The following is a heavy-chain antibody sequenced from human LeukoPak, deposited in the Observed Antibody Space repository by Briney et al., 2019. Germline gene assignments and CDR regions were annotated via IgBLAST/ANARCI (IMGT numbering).Heavy chain of an antibody. V-gene: IGHV3-21*01. J-gene: IGHJ5*02. D-gene: IGHD6-6*01. CDR3: ARGSSNIAARNNWFDP. CDR2: ISTSSSYI. CDR1: GFTFSRYW. Sequence: GGSLRLSCAASGFTFSRYWMSWVRQAPGKGLEWVSSISTSSSYINYADSVKGRFTISRDNAKNSLYLQMNSLRAEDTAVYYCARGSSNIAARNNWFDPWGQGTLVTVSS.